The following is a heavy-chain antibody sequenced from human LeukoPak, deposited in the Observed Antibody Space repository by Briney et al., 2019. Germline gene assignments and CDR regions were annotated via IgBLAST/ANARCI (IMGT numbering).Heavy chain of an antibody. J-gene: IGHJ4*02. CDR3: VRANHFDY. D-gene: IGHD1-14*01. CDR2: IYYSGST. Sequence: SETLSLTCTVSGGSISRYYWSWFRQPPGKGLEWIGDIYYSGSTNYNPSLRSRVAISVDTSKTQFSLKLSSVTAADTAVYYCVRANHFDYWGQGNLVTVSS. V-gene: IGHV4-59*01. CDR1: GGSISRYY.